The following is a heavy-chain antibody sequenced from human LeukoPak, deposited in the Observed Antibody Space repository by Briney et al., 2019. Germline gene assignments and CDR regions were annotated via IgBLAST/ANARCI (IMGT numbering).Heavy chain of an antibody. V-gene: IGHV3-53*01. J-gene: IGHJ3*02. CDR3: AKDVVGAEGSFEM. Sequence: GGSLRLSCAPSGFIFSNNYMNWVRQAPGKGLGWVSIIYRDGSTYYPDSVQGRLTVSRENSQNTLYLQMHSLRTEDTTIYYCAKDVVGAEGSFEMWGQGTMVTVSS. CDR1: GFIFSNNY. CDR2: IYRDGST. D-gene: IGHD1-26*01.